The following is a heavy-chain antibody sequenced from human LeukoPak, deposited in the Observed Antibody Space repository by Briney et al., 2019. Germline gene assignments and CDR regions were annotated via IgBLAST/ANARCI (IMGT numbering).Heavy chain of an antibody. V-gene: IGHV3-23*01. D-gene: IGHD3-16*01. Sequence: PGGSLRLSCTASGLSLNNYAMSWVRQVPGKGLEWVSASSSSDDGKWYAESVRGRFTISRDTSKNTVYLQMNSLRAEDTAVFYCAKGTTDYDASDPLDFWGQGTLVTVSS. CDR1: GLSLNNYA. J-gene: IGHJ4*02. CDR2: SSSSDDGK. CDR3: AKGTTDYDASDPLDF.